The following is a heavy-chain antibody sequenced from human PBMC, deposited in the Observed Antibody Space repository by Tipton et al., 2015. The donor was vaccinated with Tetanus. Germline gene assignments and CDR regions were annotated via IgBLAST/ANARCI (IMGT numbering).Heavy chain of an antibody. CDR2: INHSGTT. CDR1: GGSFRGYF. J-gene: IGHJ5*02. Sequence: TLSLTCAVKGGSFRGYFWNWVRQAPGKGLEWIGQINHSGTTNYNPSLERRVTMSVDTSQNQVSLQLSSVTAADTAVYYCARKPTKIPQAWFDPWGQGTLVTVSS. V-gene: IGHV4-34*01. D-gene: IGHD3-22*01. CDR3: ARKPTKIPQAWFDP.